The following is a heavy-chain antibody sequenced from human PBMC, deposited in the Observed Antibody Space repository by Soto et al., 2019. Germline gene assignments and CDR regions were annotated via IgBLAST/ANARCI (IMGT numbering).Heavy chain of an antibody. D-gene: IGHD1-26*01. V-gene: IGHV1-8*01. CDR3: ATGATNAFDI. J-gene: IGHJ3*02. Sequence: GASVKGPCTAAGYTFTSYDSNWVRQATGQGLEWMGWMNPNSGNTGYAQKFQGRVTMTRNTSISTAYMELSSLRSEDTAVYYCATGATNAFDIWGQGTMAT. CDR2: MNPNSGNT. CDR1: GYTFTSYD.